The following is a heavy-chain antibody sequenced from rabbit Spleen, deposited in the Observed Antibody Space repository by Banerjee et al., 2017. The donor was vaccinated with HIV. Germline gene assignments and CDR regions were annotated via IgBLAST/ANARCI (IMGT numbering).Heavy chain of an antibody. CDR1: GFSFSNGYD. J-gene: IGHJ4*01. CDR3: ARCNGGISDIIGGYFNL. D-gene: IGHD8-1*01. V-gene: IGHV1S40*01. CDR2: IYTGNGKN. Sequence: QSLEESGGDLVKPGASLTLICTASGFSFSNGYDMSWVRQAPGKGLEWIGFIYTGNGKNYYASWAKGRFTISKTSSTTVTLQMTSLTAADTATHFCARCNGGISDIIGGYFNLWGQGTLVTVS.